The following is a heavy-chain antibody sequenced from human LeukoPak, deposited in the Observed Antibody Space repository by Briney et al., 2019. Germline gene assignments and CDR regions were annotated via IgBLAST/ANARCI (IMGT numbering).Heavy chain of an antibody. D-gene: IGHD5-18*01. CDR2: IWYDGSNK. J-gene: IGHJ6*02. V-gene: IGHV3-33*01. CDR1: GFTFSSNG. Sequence: GGSLRLSCTASGFTFSSNGMHWVRQAPGKGLEWVAVIWYDGSNKYYADSVKGRFTISRDNSKNTLYLQMNSLRAEDTAVYYRARDPGYSYGTTSHYGMDVWGQGTTVTVSS. CDR3: ARDPGYSYGTTSHYGMDV.